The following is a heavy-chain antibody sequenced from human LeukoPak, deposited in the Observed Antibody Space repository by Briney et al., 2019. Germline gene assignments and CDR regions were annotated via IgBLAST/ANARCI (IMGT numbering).Heavy chain of an antibody. V-gene: IGHV1-69*05. CDR2: IIPIFGTA. J-gene: IGHJ2*01. CDR3: ASPYYYDSSGYQRAHWYFDL. Sequence: SVTVSCKASGGTFSSYAISWVRQAPARGLEWMGGIIPIFGTANYAQKFQGRVTITTDESTSRAYMELSSPRSEDTAVYYCASPYYYDSSGYQRAHWYFDLWGRGTLVTVS. CDR1: GGTFSSYA. D-gene: IGHD3-22*01.